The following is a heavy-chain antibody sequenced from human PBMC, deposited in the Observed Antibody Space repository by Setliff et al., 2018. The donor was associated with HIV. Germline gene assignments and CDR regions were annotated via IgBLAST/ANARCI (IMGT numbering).Heavy chain of an antibody. CDR3: ATRPRIAARPFDY. V-gene: IGHV4-31*03. J-gene: IGHJ4*02. CDR1: GVSVGSGDYY. CDR2: IFHSGDT. Sequence: SETLSLPCSVSGVSVGSGDYYWHWIRQHPEKALEWIGYIFHSGDTYYNPSLKSRISMSVDTSKNQFSLELTSLTAADTAVYYCATRPRIAARPFDYLGQGMLVTVSS. D-gene: IGHD6-6*01.